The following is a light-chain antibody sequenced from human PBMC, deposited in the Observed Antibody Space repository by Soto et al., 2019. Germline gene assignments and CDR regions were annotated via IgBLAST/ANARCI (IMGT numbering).Light chain of an antibody. CDR3: QHYHYYRGG. J-gene: IGKJ4*01. V-gene: IGKV1-5*01. CDR1: QSISRY. CDR2: DAT. Sequence: DVQMTQSPSALSASVGDRVTITCRASQSISRYLAWYQQKPGKAPNLLMYDATTLESGVPSRFSGSASGTEVILTISSLQPDDYATYYCQHYHYYRGGFGGGTKVEIK.